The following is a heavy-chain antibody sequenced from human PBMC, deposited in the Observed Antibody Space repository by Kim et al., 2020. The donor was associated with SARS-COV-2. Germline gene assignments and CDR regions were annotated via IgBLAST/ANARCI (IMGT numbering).Heavy chain of an antibody. J-gene: IGHJ6*02. CDR3: AKLMTASFYSAKDG. Sequence: YASRVKGRFSNSRDASKNTLYLQMHSLRADDTAVYYCAKLMTASFYSAKDGWGQGTTVTVSS. D-gene: IGHD2-2*02. V-gene: IGHV3-23*01.